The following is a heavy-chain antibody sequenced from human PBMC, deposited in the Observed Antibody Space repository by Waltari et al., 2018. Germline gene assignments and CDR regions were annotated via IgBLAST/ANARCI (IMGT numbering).Heavy chain of an antibody. CDR3: ARDWRSDYYYYGMDV. J-gene: IGHJ6*02. V-gene: IGHV3-48*01. D-gene: IGHD3-16*01. Sequence: EVQLVESGGGLVQPGGSLRLSCAASGFTFSSYSMNWVRQAPGKGLEWVSYISSSSSTIYYADSVKGRFTISRDNAKNSLYLQMNSLRAEDTAVYYCARDWRSDYYYYGMDVWGQGTTVTVSS. CDR1: GFTFSSYS. CDR2: ISSSSSTI.